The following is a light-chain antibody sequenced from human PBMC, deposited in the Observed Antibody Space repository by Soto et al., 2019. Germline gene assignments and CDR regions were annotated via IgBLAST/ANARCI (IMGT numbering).Light chain of an antibody. CDR2: GAS. CDR3: QQYGSPR. Sequence: EIVLTQSPGTLSLSPGERATLSCRASQSVSSSYLAWCQQKPGQAPRLLIYGASSRATGIPDRFSGSGSGTDFTLTISRLEPEDFAVYYCQQYGSPRFGGGTKVDIK. CDR1: QSVSSSY. J-gene: IGKJ4*01. V-gene: IGKV3-20*01.